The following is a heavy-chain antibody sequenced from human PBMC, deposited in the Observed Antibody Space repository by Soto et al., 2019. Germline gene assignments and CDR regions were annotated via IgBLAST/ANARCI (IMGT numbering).Heavy chain of an antibody. CDR1: GGTFSSYT. CDR3: ATRDGYNYGYYFDY. CDR2: IIPILGIA. J-gene: IGHJ4*02. V-gene: IGHV1-69*02. D-gene: IGHD5-12*01. Sequence: QVQLVQSGAEVKKPGSSVKVSCKASGGTFSSYTISWVRQAPGQGLEWMGRIIPILGIANYAQKFQGRVTITADKSTSTDYMELSSLRSEDTAVYYCATRDGYNYGYYFDYWGQGTLVTVSS.